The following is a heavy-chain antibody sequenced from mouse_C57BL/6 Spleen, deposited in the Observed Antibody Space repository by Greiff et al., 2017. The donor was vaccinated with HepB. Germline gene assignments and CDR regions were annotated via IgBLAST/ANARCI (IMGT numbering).Heavy chain of an antibody. V-gene: IGHV1-64*01. CDR1: GYTFTSYW. CDR3: ARRGIYSNYSWFAY. J-gene: IGHJ3*01. Sequence: VQLQQSGAELVKPGASVKLSCKASGYTFTSYWMHWVKQRPGQGLEWIGMIHPNSGSTNYNEKFKSKATLTVDKSSSTAYMQLSSLTSEDSAVYYCARRGIYSNYSWFAYWGQGTLVTVSA. D-gene: IGHD2-5*01. CDR2: IHPNSGST.